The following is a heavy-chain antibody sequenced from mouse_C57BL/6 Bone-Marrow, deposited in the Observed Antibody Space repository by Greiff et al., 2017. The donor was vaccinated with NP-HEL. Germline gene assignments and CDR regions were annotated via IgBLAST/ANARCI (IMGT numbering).Heavy chain of an antibody. Sequence: VKLMESGAELARPGASVKMSCKASGYTFTSYTMHWVKQRPGQGLEWIGYINPSSGYTKYNQKFKDKATLTADKSSSTAYMQLSSLTSEDSAVYYCARVKPYYYAMDYWGQGTSVTVSS. CDR3: ARVKPYYYAMDY. J-gene: IGHJ4*01. CDR1: GYTFTSYT. CDR2: INPSSGYT. V-gene: IGHV1-4*01.